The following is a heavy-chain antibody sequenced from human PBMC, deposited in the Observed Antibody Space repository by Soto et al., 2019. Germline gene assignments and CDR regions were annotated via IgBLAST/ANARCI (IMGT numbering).Heavy chain of an antibody. V-gene: IGHV2-5*02. CDR1: GFSLSINGLA. CDR3: AHKRDVSRGFKY. J-gene: IGHJ1*01. Sequence: QITLKESGPPLVKPTQTLTLTCTFSGFSLSINGLAVGWIRQPPGQDLEWLALIYWDDDQRYNPSLKNRLTITKDTSRTHVGLTTANMDPVDTATYYCAHKRDVSRGFKYWGQGPLVTVSS. CDR2: IYWDDDQ.